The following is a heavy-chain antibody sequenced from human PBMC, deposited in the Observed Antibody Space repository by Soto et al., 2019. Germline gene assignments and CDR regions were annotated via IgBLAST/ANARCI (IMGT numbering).Heavy chain of an antibody. CDR1: GYSFTNFG. V-gene: IGHV1-18*01. CDR2: ISAYNGNT. CDR3: ARWGTPIDY. D-gene: IGHD3-16*01. J-gene: IGHJ4*02. Sequence: QVHLVQSGAEVKKPGASEKVSCTAAGYSFTNFGISWVRQAPGQGLEWMGWISAYNGNTNYAQKFQGRVTMTTDTSTSTAYMELRSLRSDDTAVYYCARWGTPIDYWGQGTLVTVSS.